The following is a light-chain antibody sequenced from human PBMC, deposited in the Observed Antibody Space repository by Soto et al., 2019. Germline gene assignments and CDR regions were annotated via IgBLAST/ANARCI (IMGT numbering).Light chain of an antibody. CDR1: QSVASNN. J-gene: IGKJ5*01. V-gene: IGKV3-20*01. CDR2: GAS. Sequence: EIVLTQSPGTLSLCPWEIATLACRASQSVASNNLAWYQQKPGQSPRLLIYGASSRARGIPDRFTGSGSGTDFILTISRLEPEDFAVYYCQQYGSSPRTFGQGTRLEIK. CDR3: QQYGSSPRT.